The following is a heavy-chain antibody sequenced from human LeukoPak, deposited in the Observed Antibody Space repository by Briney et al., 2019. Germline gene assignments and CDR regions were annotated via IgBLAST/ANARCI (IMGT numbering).Heavy chain of an antibody. CDR1: GLNLPPYW. CDR2: VSYGGLTT. D-gene: IGHD4-23*01. CDR3: ARESVATGYWFLDL. V-gene: IGHV3-74*01. Sequence: GESMTLSCAVSGLNLPPYWMQWVRQPPGRGLVWVACVSYGGLTTDYAESVKGRFTISRDNARNTLDLQMNSLSAEDTAVYYCARESVATGYWFLDLWGRRTLVIVSS. J-gene: IGHJ2*01.